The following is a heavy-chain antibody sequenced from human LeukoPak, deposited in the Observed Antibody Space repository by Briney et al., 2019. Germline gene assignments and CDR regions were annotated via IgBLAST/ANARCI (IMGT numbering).Heavy chain of an antibody. J-gene: IGHJ4*02. CDR3: ARHFGT. Sequence: NPSETLSLTCTVSGGSISSSYYYWGWIRQPPGKGLEWIGSIYYSGSTYYNPSLKSRATISVDTSKNQFSLKLRSVTAADTAVYYSARHFGTWGQGTLVTASS. V-gene: IGHV4-39*01. CDR1: GGSISSSYYY. CDR2: IYYSGST. D-gene: IGHD3/OR15-3a*01.